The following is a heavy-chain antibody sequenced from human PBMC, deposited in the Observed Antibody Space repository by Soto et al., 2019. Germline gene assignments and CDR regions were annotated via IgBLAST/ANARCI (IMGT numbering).Heavy chain of an antibody. CDR3: ARETLSMYSRGWYMDAFDV. D-gene: IGHD6-19*01. J-gene: IGHJ3*01. CDR1: GFTFSSYS. Sequence: GGSLRLSCAASGFTFSSYSMNWVRQAPGKGLEWVSSISSSSSYIYYADSVKGRFTISRDNAKNSLYLQMNSLRAEDTAVYYCARETLSMYSRGWYMDAFDVWGQGTMGT. CDR2: ISSSSSYI. V-gene: IGHV3-21*01.